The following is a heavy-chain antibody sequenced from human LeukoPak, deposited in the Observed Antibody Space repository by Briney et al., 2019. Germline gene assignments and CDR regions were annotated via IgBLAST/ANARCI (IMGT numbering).Heavy chain of an antibody. V-gene: IGHV3-23*01. CDR2: IADSGDTT. J-gene: IGHJ3*01. D-gene: IGHD5-18*01. CDR3: AKDLTAVGAGGFDL. Sequence: GGSLRLSCAASGFTFRTYAMSWVRQAPGKGLEWVSAIADSGDTTHYSDSVKGRFTIPRDNSQNMLYLQMNSLRAEDTALYYCAKDLTAVGAGGFDLWGQGTMVTVSS. CDR1: GFTFRTYA.